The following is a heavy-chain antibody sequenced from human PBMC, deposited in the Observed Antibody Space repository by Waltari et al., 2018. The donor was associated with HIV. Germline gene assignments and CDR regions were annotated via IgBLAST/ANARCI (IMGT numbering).Heavy chain of an antibody. Sequence: QVQLQESGPGVVKPSGPLSLTCAVSGGSITSSNWWAWVRQPPGKGLEWIGEVYHSGSTYYNPSLKSRVTISLDKSKNRFSLRVTSVTVADTAVYYCARLPGSGYYVDSWGQGTLVTVSS. D-gene: IGHD3-22*01. V-gene: IGHV4-4*02. CDR3: ARLPGSGYYVDS. J-gene: IGHJ4*02. CDR1: GGSITSSNW. CDR2: VYHSGST.